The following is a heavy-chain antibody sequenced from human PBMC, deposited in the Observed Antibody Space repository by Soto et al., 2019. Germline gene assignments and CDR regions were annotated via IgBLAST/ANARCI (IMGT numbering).Heavy chain of an antibody. CDR3: ARGKLSDYVWGSYRYHFDY. CDR2: INHSGST. Sequence: SETLSLTCAVYGGSFSGYYWSWIRQPPGKGLEWIGEINHSGSTNYNPSLKSRVTISVGTSKNQFSLKLSSVTAADTAVYYCARGKLSDYVWGSYRYHFDYWGQGTVVTVSS. J-gene: IGHJ4*02. CDR1: GGSFSGYY. D-gene: IGHD3-16*02. V-gene: IGHV4-34*01.